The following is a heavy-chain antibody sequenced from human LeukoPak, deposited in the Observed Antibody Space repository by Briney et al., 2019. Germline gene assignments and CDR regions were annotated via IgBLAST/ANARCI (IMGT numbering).Heavy chain of an antibody. CDR1: GFTFSSYS. Sequence: GGSLRVSCAASGFTFSSYSMNWVRQAPGKGLEWVSSISSSSSYIYYADSVKGRFTISRDNAKNSLYLQMNSLRAEDTAVYYCARNSGADYYYDSSGYYYFWGQGTMVTVSS. V-gene: IGHV3-21*01. D-gene: IGHD3-22*01. CDR3: ARNSGADYYYDSSGYYYF. CDR2: ISSSSSYI. J-gene: IGHJ3*01.